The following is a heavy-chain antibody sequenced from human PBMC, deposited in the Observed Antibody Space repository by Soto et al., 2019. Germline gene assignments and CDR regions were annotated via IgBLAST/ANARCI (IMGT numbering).Heavy chain of an antibody. Sequence: EVQQLESGGGLVQPGGSLRLSCAAAEFTFSDYAMTWVRLAPGRGLEWVSSITASGDYAQYTDSVKGRFSVSRDNSRSTLFLQMESLRDEDTAIHFCGRDPNGDYIGAFEMWGQGTMVTVSS. CDR3: GRDPNGDYIGAFEM. D-gene: IGHD4-17*01. J-gene: IGHJ3*02. V-gene: IGHV3-23*01. CDR2: ITASGDYA. CDR1: EFTFSDYA.